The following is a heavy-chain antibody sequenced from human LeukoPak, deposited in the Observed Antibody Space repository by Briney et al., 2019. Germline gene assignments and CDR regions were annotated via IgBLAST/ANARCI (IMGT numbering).Heavy chain of an antibody. Sequence: ASVKVSCKVSGYTLTQLSMHWVRQAPGKGLEWMGGFDPEDGETIYAQKFQGRVTMTEDTSTDTAYMELSSLRSEDTAVYYCATLAIWSGYLSFDPGGQGTLVTVSA. CDR2: FDPEDGET. V-gene: IGHV1-24*01. CDR1: GYTLTQLS. D-gene: IGHD5-12*01. CDR3: ATLAIWSGYLSFDP. J-gene: IGHJ5*02.